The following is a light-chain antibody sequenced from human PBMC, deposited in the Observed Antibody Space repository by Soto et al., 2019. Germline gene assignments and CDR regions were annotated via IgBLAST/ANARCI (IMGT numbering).Light chain of an antibody. Sequence: QSALTQPASVSGSPGQSITISCTGTSSDVGSYKFVSWYQQHPVKAPKLMIYEGSKRPSGVSNRFSGSKSGNTASLTISGLQAEDEADYYCCSYAGNSTLVFGGGTKVTVL. CDR2: EGS. J-gene: IGLJ2*01. CDR1: SSDVGSYKF. CDR3: CSYAGNSTLV. V-gene: IGLV2-23*01.